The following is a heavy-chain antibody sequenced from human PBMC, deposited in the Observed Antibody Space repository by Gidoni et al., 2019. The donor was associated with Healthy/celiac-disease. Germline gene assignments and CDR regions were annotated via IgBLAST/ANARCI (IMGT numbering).Heavy chain of an antibody. D-gene: IGHD3-16*01. J-gene: IGHJ4*02. CDR1: GGSIRSGSYY. V-gene: IGHV4-61*02. CDR2: IYTSGST. CDR3: ARGGRSPILSFDY. Sequence: QVQLQESGPGLVKPSQPLSLTCTVSGGSIRSGSYYWSWIRPPAGKGLEWIGRIYTSGSTNYNPSLKSRVTISVDTSKNQFSLKLSSVTAADTAVYYCARGGRSPILSFDYWGQGTLVTVSS.